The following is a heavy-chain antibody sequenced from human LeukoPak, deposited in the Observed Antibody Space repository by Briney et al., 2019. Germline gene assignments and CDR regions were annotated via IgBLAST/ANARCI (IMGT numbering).Heavy chain of an antibody. D-gene: IGHD3-3*01. J-gene: IGHJ6*03. CDR3: ARDQGGITIFDRDYYYMDV. V-gene: IGHV1-18*01. CDR2: ISAYNGNT. Sequence: GASVKVSCKASGYTFTSYGISWVRQAPGQGLEWMGWISAYNGNTNYAQKLQGRVTMTTDTSTSTAYMELRSLRSDDTAVYYCARDQGGITIFDRDYYYMDVWGKGTTVTVSS. CDR1: GYTFTSYG.